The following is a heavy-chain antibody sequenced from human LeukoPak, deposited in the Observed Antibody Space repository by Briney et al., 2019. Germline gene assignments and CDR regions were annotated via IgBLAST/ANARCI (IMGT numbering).Heavy chain of an antibody. D-gene: IGHD2-2*01. CDR3: ARDGQQSSPYAYDY. CDR2: IWSDGNNK. J-gene: IGHJ4*02. Sequence: GSLRLSCAASGFSFWHHAMHWVRQAPGKGLEWPSQIWSDGNNKYYADTVRGRFTISRDTSKNTLYLEMNSLRAEDTAIYYCARDGQQSSPYAYDYWGQGTLVTVSS. V-gene: IGHV3-33*01. CDR1: GFSFWHHA.